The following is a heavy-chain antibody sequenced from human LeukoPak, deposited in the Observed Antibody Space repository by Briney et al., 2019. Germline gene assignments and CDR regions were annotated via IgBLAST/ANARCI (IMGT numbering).Heavy chain of an antibody. Sequence: PGGSLRLSCAASGFTFSSYGMHWVRQAPGKGLEWVAVISYDGSNKYDADSVKGRFTISRDNSKNTLYLQMNSPRAEDTAVYYCAKGRYYDSSGDPYYFDYWGQGTLVTVSS. CDR1: GFTFSSYG. J-gene: IGHJ4*02. CDR2: ISYDGSNK. CDR3: AKGRYYDSSGDPYYFDY. V-gene: IGHV3-30*18. D-gene: IGHD3-22*01.